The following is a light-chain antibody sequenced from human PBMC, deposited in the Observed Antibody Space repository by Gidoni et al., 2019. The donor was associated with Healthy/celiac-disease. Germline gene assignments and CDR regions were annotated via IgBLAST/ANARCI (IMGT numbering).Light chain of an antibody. Sequence: EIVTTQSPATLSVSPGERATLSCRASQSVSSNLAWYQQKPGQAPRLLIYAASTRATGIPARFSGSGSGTEFTLTISSLQSEDFAVYYCQQYNSWPRTFGQGTKVEIK. CDR1: QSVSSN. V-gene: IGKV3-15*01. J-gene: IGKJ1*01. CDR2: AAS. CDR3: QQYNSWPRT.